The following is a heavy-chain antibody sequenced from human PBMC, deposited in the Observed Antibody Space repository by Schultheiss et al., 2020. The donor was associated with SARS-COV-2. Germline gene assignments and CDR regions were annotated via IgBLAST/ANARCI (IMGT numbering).Heavy chain of an antibody. CDR2: INSDGSST. CDR3: ARDWTIASWAAALDY. J-gene: IGHJ4*02. Sequence: GGSLRLSCAASGFTFSSYWMHWVRQAPGKGLVWVSRINSDGSSTSYADSVKGRFTISRDNAKNTLYLQMNSLRAEDTAVYYCARDWTIASWAAALDYWGQGTLVTGSS. V-gene: IGHV3-74*01. D-gene: IGHD6-13*01. CDR1: GFTFSSYW.